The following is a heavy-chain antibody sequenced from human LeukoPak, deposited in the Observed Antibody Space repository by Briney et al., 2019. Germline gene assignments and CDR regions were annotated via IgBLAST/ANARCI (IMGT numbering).Heavy chain of an antibody. D-gene: IGHD2-2*01. CDR1: GGSISSSSYY. Sequence: SETLSLTCTVSGGSISSSSYYWSWIRQPAGKGLEWIGRIYTSGSTNYNPSLKSRVTISVDTSKNQFSLKLSSVTAADTAVYYCARAPIVVVPAALEDYYYMDVWGKGTTVTVSS. CDR2: IYTSGST. J-gene: IGHJ6*03. CDR3: ARAPIVVVPAALEDYYYMDV. V-gene: IGHV4-61*02.